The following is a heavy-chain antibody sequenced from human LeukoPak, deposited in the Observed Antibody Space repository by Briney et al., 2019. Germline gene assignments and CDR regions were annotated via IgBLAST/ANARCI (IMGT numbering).Heavy chain of an antibody. J-gene: IGHJ6*02. CDR1: GFTFSSYG. CDR2: LSDDGSNK. V-gene: IGHV3-30*03. D-gene: IGHD3-16*01. Sequence: PGRSLRLSCVASGFTFSSYGMHWVRQAPGKGLEWVAVLSDDGSNKFYADSVKGRFSISRDNSKDRLYLQMNSLRPEDTAMYYCARVRGGRSWYYYGMDVWGRGTTVTVSS. CDR3: ARVRGGRSWYYYGMDV.